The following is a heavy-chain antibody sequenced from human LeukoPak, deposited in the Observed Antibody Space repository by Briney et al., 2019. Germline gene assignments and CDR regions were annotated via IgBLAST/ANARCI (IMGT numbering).Heavy chain of an antibody. J-gene: IGHJ4*02. CDR3: AKAKKRLYNWNYYTLDY. CDR1: GFTFSSYW. CDR2: ISYDGSNK. V-gene: IGHV3-30*18. Sequence: GGSLRLSCAASGFTFSSYWMHWVRQAPGKGLEWVAVISYDGSNKYYADSVKGRFTISRDNSKNTLYLQMNSLRAEDTAVYYCAKAKKRLYNWNYYTLDYWGQGTLVTVSS. D-gene: IGHD1-7*01.